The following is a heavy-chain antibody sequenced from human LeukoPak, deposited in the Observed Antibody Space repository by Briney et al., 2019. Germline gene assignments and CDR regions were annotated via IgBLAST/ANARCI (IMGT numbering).Heavy chain of an antibody. J-gene: IGHJ4*01. CDR3: AKGIYSSGWSYFDY. V-gene: IGHV3-11*01. CDR2: ISGSGTTI. D-gene: IGHD6-19*01. CDR1: GFTFTDYY. Sequence: GGSLRLSCAASGFTFTDYYMGWIRQAPGKGLEWLSYISGSGTTIFYADSVKGRFTISRDNAKNSVDLQMNSLRAEDTAVYYCAKGIYSSGWSYFDYWGHGTLVTVSS.